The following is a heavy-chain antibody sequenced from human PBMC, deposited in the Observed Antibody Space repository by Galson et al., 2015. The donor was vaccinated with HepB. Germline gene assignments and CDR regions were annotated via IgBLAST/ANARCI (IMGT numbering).Heavy chain of an antibody. CDR3: AQDLTYYYGSGSYFVGMDV. CDR2: ISWNSDFT. D-gene: IGHD3-10*01. CDR1: GFTFEDYA. J-gene: IGHJ6*02. V-gene: IGHV3-9*01. Sequence: FLRLSCAASGFTFEDYAMHWVRQVPGKGLEWVSGISWNSDFTGYADSVRGRFTIYRDNTKYFLYLQMNSLRPEDTALYYCAQDLTYYYGSGSYFVGMDVWGQGTTVTVSS.